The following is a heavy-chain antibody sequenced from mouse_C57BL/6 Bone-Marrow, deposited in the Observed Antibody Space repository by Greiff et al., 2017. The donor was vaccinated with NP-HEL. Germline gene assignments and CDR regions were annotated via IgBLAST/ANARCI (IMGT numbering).Heavy chain of an antibody. CDR3: ARVSYRGYFDY. CDR2: ISYDGSN. J-gene: IGHJ2*01. CDR1: GYSITSGYY. V-gene: IGHV3-6*01. Sequence: DVKLVESGPGLVKPSQSLSLTCSVTGYSITSGYYWNWIRQFPGNKLEWMGYISYDGSNNYNPSLKNRISITRDTSKNQFFLKLNSVTTEDTATYYCARVSYRGYFDYWGQGTTLTVSS. D-gene: IGHD2-12*01.